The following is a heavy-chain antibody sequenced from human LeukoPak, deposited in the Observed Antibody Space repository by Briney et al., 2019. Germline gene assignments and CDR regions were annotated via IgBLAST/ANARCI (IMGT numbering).Heavy chain of an antibody. J-gene: IGHJ4*02. CDR3: ASPLYYDTRGFYQVFD. D-gene: IGHD3-22*01. CDR1: GFTFTNAW. Sequence: GGSLRLSCAASGFTFTNAWMSWVRQAPGKGLEWVSSISSRSGDIYYADSVKGRFTISRDNAKNSLYLQMNSLRAEDTAVYYCASPLYYDTRGFYQVFDWGQGTLVTVSS. V-gene: IGHV3-21*01. CDR2: ISSRSGDI.